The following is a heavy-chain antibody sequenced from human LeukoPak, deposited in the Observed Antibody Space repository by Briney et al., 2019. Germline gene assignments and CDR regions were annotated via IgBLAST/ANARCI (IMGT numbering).Heavy chain of an antibody. V-gene: IGHV3-7*01. CDR1: GFTFSSYW. J-gene: IGHJ4*02. CDR2: IKQDGSEK. Sequence: GGSLRLSCAASGFTFSSYWMNWVRQAPGKGLEWVANIKQDGSEKDYVDSVKGRFTISRDNAKNSLCLQMNSLRAEDTAVYFCARVSSLAVAGFFDYWGQGILVTVSS. D-gene: IGHD6-19*01. CDR3: ARVSSLAVAGFFDY.